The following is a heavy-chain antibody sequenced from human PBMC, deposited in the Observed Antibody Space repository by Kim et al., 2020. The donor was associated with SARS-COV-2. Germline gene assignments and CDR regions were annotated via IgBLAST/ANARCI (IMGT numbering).Heavy chain of an antibody. D-gene: IGHD6-19*01. CDR1: GYSFTSYW. V-gene: IGHV5-51*01. Sequence: GESLKISCKGSGYSFTSYWIGWVRQMPGKGLEWMGIIYPGDSDTRYSPSFQGQVTISADKSIRTAYLQWSSLKASDTAMYYCARHVGSGWFTDAFDIWGQGTMVTVSS. CDR3: ARHVGSGWFTDAFDI. J-gene: IGHJ3*02. CDR2: IYPGDSDT.